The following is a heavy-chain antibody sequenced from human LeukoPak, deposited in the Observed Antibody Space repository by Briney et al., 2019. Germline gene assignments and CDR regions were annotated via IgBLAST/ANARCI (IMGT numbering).Heavy chain of an antibody. CDR3: AKDLGYYGSGSNFDY. J-gene: IGHJ4*02. D-gene: IGHD3-10*01. Sequence: GGSLRLSCAASGFTFSSYGMNWVRQAPGKGLEWVSAISGSGGSTYYADSVKGRFTISRDNSKNTLYLQMNSLRAEDTAVYYCAKDLGYYGSGSNFDYWGQGTLVTVSS. CDR2: ISGSGGST. CDR1: GFTFSSYG. V-gene: IGHV3-23*01.